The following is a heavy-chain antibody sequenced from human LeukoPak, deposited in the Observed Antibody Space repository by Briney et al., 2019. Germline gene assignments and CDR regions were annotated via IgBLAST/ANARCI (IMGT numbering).Heavy chain of an antibody. CDR2: ISYDGSNK. CDR3: AKDLSSLVSSSSWFDP. D-gene: IGHD6-13*01. CDR1: GFTFSSYA. Sequence: GGSLRLSCAASGFTFSSYAMHWVRQAPGKGLEWVAVISYDGSNKYYADSVKGRFTISRDNSKNTLYLQMNSLRAEDTAVYYCAKDLSSLVSSSSWFDPWGQGTLVTVSS. J-gene: IGHJ5*02. V-gene: IGHV3-30-3*01.